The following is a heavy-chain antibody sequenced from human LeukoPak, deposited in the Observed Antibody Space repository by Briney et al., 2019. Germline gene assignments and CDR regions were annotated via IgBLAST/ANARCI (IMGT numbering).Heavy chain of an antibody. Sequence: GGSLRLSCAASGFTFRNHWMHWVRQAPGKGLVWVSRINSDGRSSSPSYADSVEGRFTISIDNAKNTLYLQVNRLRVEDTAVDSCARGGAKGSVTYNYFDYWGQGTLVTVSS. CDR2: INSDGRSSSP. CDR3: ARGGAKGSVTYNYFDY. V-gene: IGHV3-74*01. D-gene: IGHD3-10*01. J-gene: IGHJ4*02. CDR1: GFTFRNHW.